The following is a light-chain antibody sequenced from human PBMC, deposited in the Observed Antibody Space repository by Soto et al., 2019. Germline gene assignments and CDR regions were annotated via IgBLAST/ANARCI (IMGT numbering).Light chain of an antibody. Sequence: QSALTQTASVSGSPGQSITISCTGTSSDVGGYNYVSWYQQHPGQAPKLMIYEISNRPAGVSNRFSGSRSGNTASQTISGRQAEEEADDYCSSYTSSSTNVFGTGTKLTVL. CDR3: SSYTSSSTNV. V-gene: IGLV2-14*01. CDR1: SSDVGGYNY. CDR2: EIS. J-gene: IGLJ1*01.